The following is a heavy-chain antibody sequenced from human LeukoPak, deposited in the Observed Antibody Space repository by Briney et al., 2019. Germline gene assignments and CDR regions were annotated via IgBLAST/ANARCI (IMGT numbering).Heavy chain of an antibody. CDR3: ARDLKSLWNYGVSDY. V-gene: IGHV3-30-3*01. J-gene: IGHJ4*02. Sequence: GGSLGLSCAASGFTFSSYAMHWVRQAPGKGLEWVAVISYDGSNKYCADSVKGRFTISRDNSKNTLYLQMNSLRAEDTAVYYCARDLKSLWNYGVSDYWGQGTLVTVSS. D-gene: IGHD1-7*01. CDR1: GFTFSSYA. CDR2: ISYDGSNK.